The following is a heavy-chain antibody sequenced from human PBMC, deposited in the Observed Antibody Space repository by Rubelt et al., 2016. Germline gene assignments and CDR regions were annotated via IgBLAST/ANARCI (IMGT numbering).Heavy chain of an antibody. CDR1: GFTFSSYG. CDR3: APSPRLGASGQYDY. CDR2: IWYDGSNK. V-gene: IGHV3-33*01. Sequence: GGGVVQPGRSLRLSCAASGFTFSSYGMHWVRQAPGKGLEWVAVIWYDGSNKYYADSVKGRFTISRDNSKNTLYLQMNSLTVDDTAIYHCAPSPRLGASGQYDYWGQGVLVTVSS. J-gene: IGHJ4*02. D-gene: IGHD1-26*01.